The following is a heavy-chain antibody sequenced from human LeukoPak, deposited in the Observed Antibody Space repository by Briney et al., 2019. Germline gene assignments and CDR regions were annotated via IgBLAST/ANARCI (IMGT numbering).Heavy chain of an antibody. Sequence: ASVTVSCKASGYTFTGYYMHWVRQAPGQGLEWMGIINPSGGSTSYAQKFQGRVTMTRDTSTSTVYMELSSLRSEDTAVYYCARNGLISSGWYNWFDPWGQGTLVTVSS. CDR2: INPSGGST. J-gene: IGHJ5*02. D-gene: IGHD6-19*01. CDR3: ARNGLISSGWYNWFDP. CDR1: GYTFTGYY. V-gene: IGHV1-46*01.